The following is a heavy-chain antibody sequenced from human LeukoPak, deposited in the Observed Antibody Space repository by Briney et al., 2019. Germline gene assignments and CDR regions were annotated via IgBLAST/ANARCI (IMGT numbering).Heavy chain of an antibody. J-gene: IGHJ4*02. V-gene: IGHV3-74*01. Sequence: GGSLRLSCAASGFTFSSYWMHWVRQAPGKGLVWVSRINSDGSSTSYADSVKGRFTISRDNAKNTLYLQMNSLRAEDTAVYYCARDPQMGIAVAGDYFDYWGQGTLVTVSS. CDR1: GFTFSSYW. CDR2: INSDGSST. D-gene: IGHD6-19*01. CDR3: ARDPQMGIAVAGDYFDY.